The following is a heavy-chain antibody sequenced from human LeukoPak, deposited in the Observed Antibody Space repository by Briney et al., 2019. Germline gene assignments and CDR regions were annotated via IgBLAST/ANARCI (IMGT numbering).Heavy chain of an antibody. CDR2: IYYSGST. CDR3: ARRTGSRLPNWFDP. Sequence: SETLSLTCTVSGGSISSYYWSWIRQPPGKGLEWIGYIYYSGSTNYNPSLKSRVTISVDTSKNHFSLKLNSVTAADTAVYYCARRTGSRLPNWFDPWGQGTLVTVSS. V-gene: IGHV4-59*08. CDR1: GGSISSYY. D-gene: IGHD3-10*01. J-gene: IGHJ5*02.